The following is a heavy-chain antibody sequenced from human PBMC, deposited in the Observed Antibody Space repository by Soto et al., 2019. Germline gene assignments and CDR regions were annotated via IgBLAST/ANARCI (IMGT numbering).Heavy chain of an antibody. CDR1: GFTFSSYS. Sequence: GSLRLSCAASGFTFSSYSMNWVRQAPGEGLEWVSSISSSSSYIYYADSVKGRFTISRDNAKNSLYLQMKSLRAEDTAVYYCARDRGYYYDSSGYYGPYHYGQDVWGQGTTVTVSS. V-gene: IGHV3-21*01. D-gene: IGHD3-22*01. CDR3: ARDRGYYYDSSGYYGPYHYGQDV. J-gene: IGHJ6*02. CDR2: ISSSSSYI.